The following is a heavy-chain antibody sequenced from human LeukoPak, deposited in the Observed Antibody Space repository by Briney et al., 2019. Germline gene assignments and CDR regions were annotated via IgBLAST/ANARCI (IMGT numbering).Heavy chain of an antibody. D-gene: IGHD6-19*01. J-gene: IGHJ4*02. Sequence: ASVKVSCKASGGTFSSYAISWVRQAPGQGLEWMGGIIPIFGTANYAQKFQGRVTITADESTSTAYMELSSLRSEDTAVYYCARSGYSGGRPTFDYWGQGTLVTVSS. CDR3: ARSGYSGGRPTFDY. CDR2: IIPIFGTA. CDR1: GGTFSSYA. V-gene: IGHV1-69*13.